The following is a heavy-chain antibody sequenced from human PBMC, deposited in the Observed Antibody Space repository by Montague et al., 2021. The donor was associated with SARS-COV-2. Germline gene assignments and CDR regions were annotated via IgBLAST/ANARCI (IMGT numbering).Heavy chain of an antibody. V-gene: IGHV3-7*01. CDR1: GFTFSNYW. D-gene: IGHD3-3*01. CDR2: IQQDGSKK. Sequence: SLRLSCAASGFTFSNYWMGWVRQAPGKGLEWVANIQQDGSKKYYVDSVKGRFTISRDNAKKSLYLQMNSLRAEDTAVYYCARDLSGSQYLYYFDYWGQGTLVTVSS. CDR3: ARDLSGSQYLYYFDY. J-gene: IGHJ4*02.